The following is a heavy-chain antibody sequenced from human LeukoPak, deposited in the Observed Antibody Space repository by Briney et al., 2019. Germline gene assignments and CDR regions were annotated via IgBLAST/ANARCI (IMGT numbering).Heavy chain of an antibody. V-gene: IGHV1-2*02. CDR3: ARLPTDDYSNYYFDY. Sequence: ASVKVSCKASGYTFTGYYMHWVRQAPGQGLEWMGWINPNSGGTNYAQKFQGRVTMTRDTSISTAYMELSRLRSDDTAVYYCARLPTDDYSNYYFDYWGQGTLVTVSS. J-gene: IGHJ4*02. CDR1: GYTFTGYY. CDR2: INPNSGGT. D-gene: IGHD4-11*01.